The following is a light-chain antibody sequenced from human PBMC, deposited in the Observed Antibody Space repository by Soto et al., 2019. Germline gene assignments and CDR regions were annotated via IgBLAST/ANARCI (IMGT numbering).Light chain of an antibody. CDR3: QQREHWPPIT. CDR1: QSVNRY. Sequence: EVVLTQSPATLSLSPGEIATLYFSASQSVNRYLAWYQQKPGQAPRLLIYDTSNRATGIPARFSGSGSGTDFTLTISSLEPEDFAVYYCQQREHWPPITFGQGTRLEIK. V-gene: IGKV3-11*01. J-gene: IGKJ5*01. CDR2: DTS.